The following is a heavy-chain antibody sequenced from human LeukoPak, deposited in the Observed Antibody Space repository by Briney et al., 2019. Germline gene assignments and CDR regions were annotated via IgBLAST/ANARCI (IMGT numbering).Heavy chain of an antibody. CDR1: GYTFTSYG. J-gene: IGHJ3*02. D-gene: IGHD5-18*01. Sequence: GASVKVSCKASGYTFTSYGISWVRQAPGQGLEWMGGIIPIFGTANYAQKFQGRVTITADESTSTAYMEVSSLRSEDTAVYYCARVSTWRQERIQLWLGAFDIWGQGTMVTVSS. CDR3: ARVSTWRQERIQLWLGAFDI. V-gene: IGHV1-69*13. CDR2: IIPIFGTA.